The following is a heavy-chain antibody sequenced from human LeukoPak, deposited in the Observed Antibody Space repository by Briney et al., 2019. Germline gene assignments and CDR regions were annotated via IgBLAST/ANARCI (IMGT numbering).Heavy chain of an antibody. D-gene: IGHD5-18*01. J-gene: IGHJ4*02. Sequence: GASVKASCKASGGTFSSYAISWVRQAPGQGLEWMGGIIPIFGTANYAQKFQGRVTITTDESTSTAYMELSSLRSEDTAVYYCARSGYSYDYFDYWGQGTLVTVSS. CDR3: ARSGYSYDYFDY. V-gene: IGHV1-69*05. CDR1: GGTFSSYA. CDR2: IIPIFGTA.